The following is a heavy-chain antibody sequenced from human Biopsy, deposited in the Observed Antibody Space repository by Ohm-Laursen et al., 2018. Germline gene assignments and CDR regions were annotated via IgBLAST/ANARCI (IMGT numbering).Heavy chain of an antibody. CDR2: VYNGGIT. V-gene: IGHV4-59*01. J-gene: IGHJ5*02. CDR1: GGSIISYY. Sequence: SETLSLTCTVSGGSIISYYWTWIRQTPGKGLEWIGHVYNGGITNYNPSLKSRVTISKDTSKNQFSLQLSSVTAADTAVYYCARTPRDSFWSGSYKRGLWFDPWGQGTLVTVS. CDR3: ARTPRDSFWSGSYKRGLWFDP. D-gene: IGHD3-3*01.